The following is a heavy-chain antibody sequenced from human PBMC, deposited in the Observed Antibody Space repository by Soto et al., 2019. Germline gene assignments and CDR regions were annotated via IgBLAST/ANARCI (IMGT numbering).Heavy chain of an antibody. CDR3: AREGSGGSNWFDP. J-gene: IGHJ5*02. Sequence: QVQLQESGPGLVKPSEPLSLTCTVSGDSISNYWIWIRQSAGKGLEWIGRINSGGTTNYNPSFKSRVSMSVDQSTNQVSLKLNSVTAADTAVYYCAREGSGGSNWFDPWGQGTLVTVSS. D-gene: IGHD1-26*01. V-gene: IGHV4-4*07. CDR1: GDSISNY. CDR2: INSGGTT.